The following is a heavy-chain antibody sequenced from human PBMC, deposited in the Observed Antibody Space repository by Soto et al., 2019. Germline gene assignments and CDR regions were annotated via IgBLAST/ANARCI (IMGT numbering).Heavy chain of an antibody. CDR2: ISSSGSTI. J-gene: IGHJ4*02. Sequence: QVQLVESGGGLVKPGGSLRLSCAASGFTFSDYYMSWIRQAPGKGLEWVSYISSSGSTIYYADSVKGRSTISRDNANNSLYLQRNSLRAEDTAVYYCARDRGRDIVVVPAAEWSFDYWGQGTLVTVSS. V-gene: IGHV3-11*01. CDR3: ARDRGRDIVVVPAAEWSFDY. D-gene: IGHD2-2*01. CDR1: GFTFSDYY.